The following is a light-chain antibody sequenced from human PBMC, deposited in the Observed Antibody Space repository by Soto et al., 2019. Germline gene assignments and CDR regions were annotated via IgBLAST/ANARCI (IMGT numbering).Light chain of an antibody. Sequence: EIVLTQSPATLSSSPGERATLSCRARQTVNSRLAWYQHKPGQAPRLLIYHTSNRATGIPARFSGSGSGTDFTLTISSLEPEDFATYYCQHYNSYSEAFGQGTKVELK. CDR2: HTS. CDR1: QTVNSR. J-gene: IGKJ1*01. V-gene: IGKV3-11*01. CDR3: QHYNSYSEA.